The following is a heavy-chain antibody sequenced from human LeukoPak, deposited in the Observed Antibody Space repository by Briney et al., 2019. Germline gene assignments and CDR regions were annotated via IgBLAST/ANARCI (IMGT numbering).Heavy chain of an antibody. CDR3: AADLWWEYQLLGIFDP. D-gene: IGHD2-2*01. Sequence: GGSLRLSCAASGFSFSSYAMSWVRQAPGKGLEWVSAISGSGGSTYYADSVKGRFTISRDNSKNTLYLQMNSLRAEDTAVYYCAADLWWEYQLLGIFDPXXXGTLVTVSS. J-gene: IGHJ5*02. V-gene: IGHV3-23*01. CDR1: GFSFSSYA. CDR2: ISGSGGST.